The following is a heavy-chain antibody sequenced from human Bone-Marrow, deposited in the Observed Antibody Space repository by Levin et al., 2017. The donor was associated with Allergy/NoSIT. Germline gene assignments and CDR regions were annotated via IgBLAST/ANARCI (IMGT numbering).Heavy chain of an antibody. J-gene: IGHJ5*02. Sequence: GGSLRLSCAASGFTFSSFALSWVRQAPGKGLEWVSSISGSGGSTYYADSVKGRFTISRDNSKNTLYLQMNNLRAEDTAVYYCAGYGSGSLYNHWGQGTLVTVSS. CDR3: AGYGSGSLYNH. V-gene: IGHV3-23*01. CDR1: GFTFSSFA. D-gene: IGHD3-10*01. CDR2: ISGSGGST.